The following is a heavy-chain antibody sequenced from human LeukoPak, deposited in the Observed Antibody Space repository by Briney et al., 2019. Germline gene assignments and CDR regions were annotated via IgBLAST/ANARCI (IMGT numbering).Heavy chain of an antibody. CDR3: ARAAQQYDSSGYYLFEY. V-gene: IGHV3-21*01. CDR2: IISTGTYV. D-gene: IGHD3-22*01. Sequence: GRSLRLSCAASGFTFSSYTMNWVRQAPGKGLEWVSSIISTGTYVYYTDSVRGRFTISRDNAKSSLYLQMNSLRAEDTAVYYCARAAQQYDSSGYYLFEYWGQGTLVTVSS. CDR1: GFTFSSYT. J-gene: IGHJ4*02.